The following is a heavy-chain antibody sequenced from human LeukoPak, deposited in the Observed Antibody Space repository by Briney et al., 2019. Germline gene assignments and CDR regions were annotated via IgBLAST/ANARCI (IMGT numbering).Heavy chain of an antibody. CDR3: ARVLFSGYGGPYYYGMDV. Sequence: GRSLRPSCAASGFTFSSYAMHWVRQAPGKGLEWVAVISYDGSNKYYADSVKGRFTISRDNSKNTLYLQMNSLRAEDTAVYYCARVLFSGYGGPYYYGMDVWGQGTTVTVSS. V-gene: IGHV3-30-3*01. CDR1: GFTFSSYA. CDR2: ISYDGSNK. J-gene: IGHJ6*02. D-gene: IGHD5-12*01.